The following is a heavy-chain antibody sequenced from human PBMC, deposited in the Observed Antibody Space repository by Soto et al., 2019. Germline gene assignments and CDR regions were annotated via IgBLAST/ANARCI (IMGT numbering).Heavy chain of an antibody. Sequence: QVQLVESGGGLVKPGGSLRLSCAASGFTFSDYYMIWIRQAPGKGLECVSYISSSGSPIYYADSVKGRFTISRDNAKNSLYRQRTRLRAEDTAVYFCARDRSGYDRYYYGMDVWGQGTTVTVSS. CDR2: ISSSGSPI. D-gene: IGHD5-12*01. J-gene: IGHJ6*02. V-gene: IGHV3-11*01. CDR1: GFTFSDYY. CDR3: ARDRSGYDRYYYGMDV.